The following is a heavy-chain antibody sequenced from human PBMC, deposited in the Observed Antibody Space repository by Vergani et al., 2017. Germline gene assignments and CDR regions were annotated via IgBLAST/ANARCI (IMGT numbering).Heavy chain of an antibody. Sequence: QVQLQESGPGLVKPSQTLSLTCRVSGDSISSGVYYWNSIRQHPGKGLEWIGYIYSTGSTHHNPSLRRRINMSVDTSKNQFSLKLNSVTAADTAMSYCARMGGYDEGDAFRIGYFDSWGPGILVTVSS. CDR3: ARMGGYDEGDAFRIGYFDS. D-gene: IGHD3-22*01. V-gene: IGHV4-31*03. CDR2: IYSTGST. CDR1: GDSISSGVYY. J-gene: IGHJ4*02.